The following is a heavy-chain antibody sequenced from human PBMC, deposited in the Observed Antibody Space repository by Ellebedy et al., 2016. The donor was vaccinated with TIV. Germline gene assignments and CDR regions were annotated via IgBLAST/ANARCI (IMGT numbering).Heavy chain of an antibody. J-gene: IGHJ3*02. Sequence: SQTLSLTCXISGDSVSNNIAAWNWIRQSPSRGLEWLGRTFYRSQWYNEYAPSVKSRLAINPDTSKNQFSLHLNSVNPEDTAVYYCARELPLSIVGGYGHDAFDIWGQGTMVTVSS. CDR2: TFYRSQWYN. CDR3: ARELPLSIVGGYGHDAFDI. V-gene: IGHV6-1*01. CDR1: GDSVSNNIAA. D-gene: IGHD1-26*01.